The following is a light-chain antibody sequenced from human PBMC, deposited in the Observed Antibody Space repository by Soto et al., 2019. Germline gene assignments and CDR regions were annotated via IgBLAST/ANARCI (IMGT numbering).Light chain of an antibody. J-gene: IGLJ1*01. CDR2: EVS. Sequence: QSALTQPPSASGSPGQSVTISCTGTSSDVGGYNYVSWYQHHTGKAPKLMIYEVSNRPSGVPDRFSGSKSGNTASLTVAGLKAADEADYYCRSYAGSNNYVFGTGTKVTVL. CDR1: SSDVGGYNY. CDR3: RSYAGSNNYV. V-gene: IGLV2-8*01.